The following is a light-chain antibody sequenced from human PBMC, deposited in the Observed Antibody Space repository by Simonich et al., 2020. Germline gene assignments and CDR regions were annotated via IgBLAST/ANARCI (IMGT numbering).Light chain of an antibody. Sequence: QSALTQPRSVSGSPGQSVTISCTGTSSDVGGYNYVSWSQQHPGKAPKLKIYDVRKRPSGVPDRFSGSKSGNTASLTISGLQAEDEADYYCCSYAGSYTLVFGGGTKLTVL. CDR2: DVR. J-gene: IGLJ2*01. CDR3: CSYAGSYTLV. CDR1: SSDVGGYNY. V-gene: IGLV2-11*01.